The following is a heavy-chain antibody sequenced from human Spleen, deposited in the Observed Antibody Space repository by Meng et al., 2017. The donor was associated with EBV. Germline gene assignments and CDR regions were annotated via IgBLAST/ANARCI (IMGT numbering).Heavy chain of an antibody. V-gene: IGHV4-61*01. D-gene: IGHD3-22*01. CDR1: CVSVSSGSYC. J-gene: IGHJ4*02. CDR2: IYHTGSS. Sequence: VRLEASGPGLVKPSATLSLTCTVSCVSVSSGSYCWSWIRQPPGRGLEWIGHIYHTGSSNYNPSLKSRVHMSIDTSANQFSLKLNFVTAADTAVYYCARVTRDSSGYYHTNFDNWGQGTLVTVSS. CDR3: ARVTRDSSGYYHTNFDN.